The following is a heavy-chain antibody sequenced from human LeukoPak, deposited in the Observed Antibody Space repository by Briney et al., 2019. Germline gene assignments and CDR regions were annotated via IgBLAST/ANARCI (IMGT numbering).Heavy chain of an antibody. D-gene: IGHD5-18*01. J-gene: IGHJ6*02. CDR2: IRSKTYGGTT. Sequence: GRSLRLSCTVSGFTFGDHAKSWVRQAPGKGLEWVGFIRSKTYGGTTEYAASVKGRFIISRDDSTSIAYLQMNSLKTEDTAVYYCTRGPIQLWLYHGMDVWGQGTTVTVS. V-gene: IGHV3-49*04. CDR1: GFTFGDHA. CDR3: TRGPIQLWLYHGMDV.